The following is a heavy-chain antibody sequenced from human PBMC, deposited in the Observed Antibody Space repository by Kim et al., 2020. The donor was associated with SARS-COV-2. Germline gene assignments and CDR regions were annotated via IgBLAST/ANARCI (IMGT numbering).Heavy chain of an antibody. CDR1: GFTFSSYA. Sequence: GGSLRLSCAASGFTFSSYAMTWVRQAPGKGLEWVSSIKNSGGTTYYADSVKGRFTISRDNSKNTLFLQLNSLRAEDTALYYCAKRDDSAYYFGSWGQGTL. J-gene: IGHJ4*02. D-gene: IGHD3-9*01. V-gene: IGHV3-23*01. CDR3: AKRDDSAYYFGS. CDR2: IKNSGGTT.